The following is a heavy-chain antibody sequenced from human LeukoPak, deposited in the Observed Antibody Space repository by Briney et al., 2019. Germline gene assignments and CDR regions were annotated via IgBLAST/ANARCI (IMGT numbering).Heavy chain of an antibody. D-gene: IGHD2-15*01. CDR2: IYTSGST. CDR3: ARGRSGSTQGGAFDI. Sequence: PSETLSLTCTVSGGSISSYYWSWIRQPAGKGLEWIGRIYTSGSTNYNPSLKSRVTMSVDTSKNQFSLQLNSVTPEDTAVYYCARGRSGSTQGGAFDIWGQGTMVTVSS. J-gene: IGHJ3*02. CDR1: GGSISSYY. V-gene: IGHV4-4*07.